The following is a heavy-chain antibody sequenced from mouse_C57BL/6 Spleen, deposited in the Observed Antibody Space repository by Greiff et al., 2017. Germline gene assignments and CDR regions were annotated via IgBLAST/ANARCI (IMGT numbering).Heavy chain of an antibody. CDR1: GYTFTSYD. CDR3: ARSYYGSSWGYAMDY. V-gene: IGHV1-85*01. D-gene: IGHD1-1*01. J-gene: IGHJ4*01. CDR2: IYPRDGST. Sequence: VQLQQSGPELVKPGASVKLSCKASGYTFTSYDINWVKQRPGQGLEWIGWIYPRDGSTKYNEKFKGKATLTVDTSSSTAYMELHSLTSEDSAVYFCARSYYGSSWGYAMDYWGQGTSVTVSS.